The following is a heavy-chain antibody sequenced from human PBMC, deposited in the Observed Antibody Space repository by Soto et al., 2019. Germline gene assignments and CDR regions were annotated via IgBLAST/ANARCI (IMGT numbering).Heavy chain of an antibody. CDR1: GYTFTGYY. D-gene: IGHD5-12*01. CDR3: ERYVEMATILGY. J-gene: IGHJ4*02. CDR2: INPNSGDT. Sequence: ASVKVSCKASGYTFTGYYMHWVRQAPGQGLEWMGWINPNSGDTNYAQKLQGRVTMTTDTSTSTAYMELRSLRSDDTAVYYCERYVEMATILGYWGQGTLVTISS. V-gene: IGHV1-2*02.